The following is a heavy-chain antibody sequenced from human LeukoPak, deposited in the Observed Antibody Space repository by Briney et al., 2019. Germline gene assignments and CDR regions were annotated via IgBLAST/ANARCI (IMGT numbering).Heavy chain of an antibody. J-gene: IGHJ4*02. CDR3: TRGFCSSIRCYEGPSDF. CDR1: GFIFSKAW. V-gene: IGHV3-15*01. D-gene: IGHD2-2*01. Sequence: GGSLRLSCAASGFIFSKAWMSWVRQAPGKGLEWVGHIKPKIDGETTDYAAPVKGRFIISRDDSKNTLYLQMNNLKSEDTAVYYCTRGFCSSIRCYEGPSDFWGQGTVVTVSS. CDR2: IKPKIDGETT.